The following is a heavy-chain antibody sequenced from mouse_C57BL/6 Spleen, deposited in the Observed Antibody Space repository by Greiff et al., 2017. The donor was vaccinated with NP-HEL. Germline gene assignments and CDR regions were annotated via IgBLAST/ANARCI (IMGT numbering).Heavy chain of an antibody. J-gene: IGHJ2*01. CDR3: ARYYGSSYVFDY. CDR2: IDPSDSET. Sequence: VQLQQPGAELVRPGSSVKLSCKASGYTFTSYWMHWVKQRPIQGLEWIGNIDPSDSETHYNQKFKDKATLTVDKSSSTAYMQLSSLTSEDSAVYYCARYYGSSYVFDYWGQGTTLTVSS. V-gene: IGHV1-52*01. CDR1: GYTFTSYW. D-gene: IGHD1-1*01.